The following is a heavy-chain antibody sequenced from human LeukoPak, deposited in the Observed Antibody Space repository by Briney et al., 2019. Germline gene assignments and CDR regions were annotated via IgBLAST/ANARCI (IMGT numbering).Heavy chain of an antibody. CDR1: GYTFTSYG. CDR2: ISAYNGNT. D-gene: IGHD3-22*01. Sequence: ASVKVSCKASGYTFTSYGISWVRQAPGQGLEWMGWISAYNGNTNYAQKLQGRVTMTTDTSTSTAYMELRSLRSDDTAVYYCARDDSLYYYDSSVPSFVRWFDPWGQGTLVTVSS. CDR3: ARDDSLYYYDSSVPSFVRWFDP. J-gene: IGHJ5*02. V-gene: IGHV1-18*01.